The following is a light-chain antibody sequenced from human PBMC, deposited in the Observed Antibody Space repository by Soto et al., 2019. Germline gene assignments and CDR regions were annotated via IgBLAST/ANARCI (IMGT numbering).Light chain of an antibody. CDR2: GAS. V-gene: IGKV3-15*01. Sequence: EIVMTQSPATLSVSPGERATLSCRASQSVSSNLAWYQQKPGQAPMLLIYGASTWATGIPAMFSGSGSGTEFTLTLSSLQSEDFAVYYCQQYNNWPHTFGQGTKLEIK. CDR1: QSVSSN. CDR3: QQYNNWPHT. J-gene: IGKJ2*01.